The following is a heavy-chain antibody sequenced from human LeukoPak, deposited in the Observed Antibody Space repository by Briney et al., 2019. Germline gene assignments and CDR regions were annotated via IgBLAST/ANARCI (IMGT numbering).Heavy chain of an antibody. CDR1: GYTFTVYY. Sequence: ASVKVSCKASGYTFTVYYMHWIRQAPGQGLEWMGWINPKSGETNYAQKFQGRVTMTRDTSISTAYMELSRLRSDDTAVYYCARDRAAGRGNWFDPWGQGTLVTVSS. V-gene: IGHV1-2*02. CDR2: INPKSGET. D-gene: IGHD6-13*01. CDR3: ARDRAAGRGNWFDP. J-gene: IGHJ5*02.